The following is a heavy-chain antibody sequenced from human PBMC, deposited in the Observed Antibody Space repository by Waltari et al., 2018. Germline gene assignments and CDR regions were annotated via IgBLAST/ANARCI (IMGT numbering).Heavy chain of an antibody. Sequence: QVQLQESGPRLVKPSETLSLACPVSGGSISNHYWSWIRQPPGKGLEWIGYMSFSGTTTYSPSLKSRVTISVDTSKNQLSLKLNSVTAADTAVYYCARDRDDSSGTDALDIWGQGTMVTVSS. J-gene: IGHJ3*02. CDR2: MSFSGTT. V-gene: IGHV4-59*11. D-gene: IGHD3-22*01. CDR3: ARDRDDSSGTDALDI. CDR1: GGSISNHY.